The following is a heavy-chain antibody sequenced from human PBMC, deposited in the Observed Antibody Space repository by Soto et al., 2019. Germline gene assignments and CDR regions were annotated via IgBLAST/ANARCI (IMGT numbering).Heavy chain of an antibody. D-gene: IGHD5-12*01. Sequence: PSETLSLTCTVSGGSISSGGYYWSWIRQHPGKGLEWIGYIYYSGSTYYNPSLKSRVTISVDTSKNQFSLKLSSVTAADTAVYYCASERRDGYNSFIFWGQGTLVTVSS. CDR2: IYYSGST. CDR1: GGSISSGGYY. V-gene: IGHV4-31*03. CDR3: ASERRDGYNSFIF. J-gene: IGHJ4*02.